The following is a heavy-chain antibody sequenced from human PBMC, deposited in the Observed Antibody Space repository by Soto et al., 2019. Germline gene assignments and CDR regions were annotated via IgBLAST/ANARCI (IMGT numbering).Heavy chain of an antibody. J-gene: IGHJ4*02. CDR3: AGGMTLDY. V-gene: IGHV1-69*13. CDR1: GGTFTSYA. CDR2: IIPIFGTA. Sequence: GASVKVSCKASGGTFTSYAISWVRQAPGQGLEWLGGIIPIFGTANYAQKFQGRVTIIAGESTSTAYMELSSLRSEDTAVYYCAGGMTLDYWGQGTLVTVSS. D-gene: IGHD1-20*01.